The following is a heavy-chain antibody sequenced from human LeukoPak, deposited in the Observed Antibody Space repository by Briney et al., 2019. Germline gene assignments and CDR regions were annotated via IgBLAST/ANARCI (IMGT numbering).Heavy chain of an antibody. J-gene: IGHJ4*02. CDR1: GFIFSSYA. D-gene: IGHD5-18*01. V-gene: IGHV3-30-3*01. Sequence: PGGSLRLSCAASGFIFSSYAMHWVRQAPGKGLEWVVVISYDGSKKYYADSVKGRFTISRDNSKNTLYLQMNSLRAEDTAVYYCAREGYSYSFDYWGQGTLVTVSS. CDR2: ISYDGSKK. CDR3: AREGYSYSFDY.